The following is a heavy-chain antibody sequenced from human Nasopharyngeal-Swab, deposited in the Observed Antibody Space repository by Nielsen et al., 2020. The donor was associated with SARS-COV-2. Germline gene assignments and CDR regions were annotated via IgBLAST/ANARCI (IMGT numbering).Heavy chain of an antibody. CDR2: ISCNSGSK. J-gene: IGHJ4*02. D-gene: IGHD5-18*01. Sequence: GGSLRLSCAASGFTFDNYAMHWVRQPPGKGLAWVLGISCNSGSKAYAESVKGRFTISRDNAKNSMYLQMNSLRAEDTALYYCAKARRTDTYGYECFDSWGQGTLVTVSS. CDR3: AKARRTDTYGYECFDS. CDR1: GFTFDNYA. V-gene: IGHV3-9*01.